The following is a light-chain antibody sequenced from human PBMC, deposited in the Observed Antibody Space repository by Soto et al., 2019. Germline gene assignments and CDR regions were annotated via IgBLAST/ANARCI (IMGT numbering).Light chain of an antibody. CDR1: SSNIGAGYD. J-gene: IGLJ2*01. CDR3: ESYDSSLSAAV. V-gene: IGLV1-40*01. Sequence: QSVLTQPPSVSGAPGQKVIISCTGSSSNIGAGYDVHWYQQLPGTAPKLLIYGNSHRPSGVPDRLSGSKSGTAAALAITGRRVEDGGDYYCESYDSSLSAAVFGGGTRLTV. CDR2: GNS.